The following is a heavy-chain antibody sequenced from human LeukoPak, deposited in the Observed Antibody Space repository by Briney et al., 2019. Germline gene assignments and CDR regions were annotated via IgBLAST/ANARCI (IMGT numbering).Heavy chain of an antibody. CDR1: DGAISSFY. CDR3: ARDWNRYAY. D-gene: IGHD1-1*01. Sequence: KSSETLSLTCSVSDGAISSFYWSWIRQPPGKGLEWIGYISYFGSTYYNPSLKSRVTISVDTSKNQFSLYLDSVTAADTAMYYCARDWNRYAYWGQGTLVTVSS. V-gene: IGHV4-59*12. J-gene: IGHJ4*02. CDR2: ISYFGST.